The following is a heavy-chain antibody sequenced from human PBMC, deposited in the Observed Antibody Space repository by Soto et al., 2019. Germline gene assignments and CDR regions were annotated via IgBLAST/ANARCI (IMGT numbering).Heavy chain of an antibody. CDR2: ISNSGSGT. V-gene: IGHV3-23*01. J-gene: IGHJ4*02. D-gene: IGHD3-10*01. CDR1: GFTFGRFG. Sequence: EVQMLESGGGLVQPGGSLRLSCVASGFTFGRFGMSWVRQAAGKGLEWVLGISNSGSGTYYADSVKGRFTISRDNAKNTLYLQMSSLRGEDTALYYCSSSSPASDYWGQGTLVTVSS. CDR3: SSSSPASDY.